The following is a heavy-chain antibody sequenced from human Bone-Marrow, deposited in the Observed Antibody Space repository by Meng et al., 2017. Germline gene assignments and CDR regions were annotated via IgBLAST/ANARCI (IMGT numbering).Heavy chain of an antibody. J-gene: IGHJ4*02. D-gene: IGHD1-26*01. CDR3: ARESSGSPLDY. CDR1: GDSVSSTSAA. Sequence: HGQLQQSGPGLGKPSQTISLTCPISGDSVSSTSAAWHWIRRSPSRGLEWLGRTYYRSRWYTDYAVSVKSRININPDTTENHFSLQLNSVTPEDTAVYYCARESSGSPLDYWGRGTLVTVSS. V-gene: IGHV6-1*01. CDR2: TYYRSRWYT.